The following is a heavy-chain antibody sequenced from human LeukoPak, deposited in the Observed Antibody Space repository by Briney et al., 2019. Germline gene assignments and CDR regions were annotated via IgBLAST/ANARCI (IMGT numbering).Heavy chain of an antibody. V-gene: IGHV3-33*01. D-gene: IGHD5-12*01. Sequence: GGSLRLSCAAPGFTFSSYGMHWVRHAPGKGLEWVAVIWYDGSNKYYADSVKGRFTISRDNSKNTLYLQMNSLRAEDTAVYYCARHLVATSYYYYYGMDVWGEGTTVTVSS. CDR1: GFTFSSYG. CDR3: ARHLVATSYYYYYGMDV. CDR2: IWYDGSNK. J-gene: IGHJ6*01.